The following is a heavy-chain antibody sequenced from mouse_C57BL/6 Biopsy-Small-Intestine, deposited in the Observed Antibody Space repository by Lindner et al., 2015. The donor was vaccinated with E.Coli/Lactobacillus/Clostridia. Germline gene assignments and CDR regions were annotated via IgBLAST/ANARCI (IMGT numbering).Heavy chain of an antibody. V-gene: IGHV1-22*01. J-gene: IGHJ3*01. CDR3: ARYDYDGTWFAY. Sequence: QLQESGPELVKPGASVKMSCKASGYTFTDYDMHWVKQSHGKSLEWIGYINPNNGGTNYNQKFKGKATLTVNKSSSTAYMELRSLTSEDSAVYYCARYDYDGTWFAYWGQGTLVTVSA. CDR1: GYTFTDYD. CDR2: INPNNGGT. D-gene: IGHD2-4*01.